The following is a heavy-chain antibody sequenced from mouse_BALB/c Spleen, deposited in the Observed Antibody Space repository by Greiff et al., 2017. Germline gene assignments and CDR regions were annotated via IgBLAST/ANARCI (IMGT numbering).Heavy chain of an antibody. D-gene: IGHD1-1*01. Sequence: VHVKQSGAELVKPGASVKLSCTASGFNIKDTYMHWVKQRPEQGLEWIGRIDPANGNTKYDPKFQGKATITADTSSNTAYLQLSSLTSEDTAVYYCARSATVVAKDYWGQGTTLTVSS. CDR3: ARSATVVAKDY. CDR2: IDPANGNT. V-gene: IGHV14-3*02. CDR1: GFNIKDTY. J-gene: IGHJ2*01.